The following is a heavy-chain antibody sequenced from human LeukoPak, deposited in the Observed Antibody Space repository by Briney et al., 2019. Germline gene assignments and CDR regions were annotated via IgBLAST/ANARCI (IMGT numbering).Heavy chain of an antibody. CDR3: TRPFYGSGSYPEF. CDR1: GFTFSESA. D-gene: IGHD3-10*01. CDR2: IRSKAGNYAT. J-gene: IGHJ4*02. V-gene: IGHV3-73*01. Sequence: GGSLRLSCAASGFTFSESAIHWVRQASGKGLEWVGRIRSKAGNYATLYGASVKGRFTISRDDSKNMSFLQMNSLTTEDAAVYYCTRPFYGSGSYPEFWGRGTLVTVSS.